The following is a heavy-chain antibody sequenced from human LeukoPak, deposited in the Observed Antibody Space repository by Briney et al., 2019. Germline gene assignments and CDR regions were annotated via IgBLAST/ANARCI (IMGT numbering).Heavy chain of an antibody. D-gene: IGHD3-3*01. V-gene: IGHV3-48*01. Sequence: GRSLRLSHAVSGLNFSPYNKNWARRAPAKGLEWVSYISTRSRTIYYADSVKGRFTISRDNAKNSLYLQMNSLRPEDTAVYYCARDGYDFWSDYPTTLDYWGQGTLVTVSS. CDR3: ARDGYDFWSDYPTTLDY. CDR1: GLNFSPYN. J-gene: IGHJ4*02. CDR2: ISTRSRTI.